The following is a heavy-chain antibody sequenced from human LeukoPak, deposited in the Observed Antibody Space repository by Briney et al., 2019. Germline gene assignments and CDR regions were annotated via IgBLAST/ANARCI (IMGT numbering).Heavy chain of an antibody. D-gene: IGHD5-24*01. CDR1: GGTFSSYA. CDR3: ARRDGYKFDY. CDR2: IIPIFGTA. Sequence: SVKVSCKASGGTFSSYAISWVRQAPGQGLEWTGRIIPIFGTANYAQKFQGRVTITADKSTSTAYMELSSLRSEDTAVYYCARRDGYKFDYWGQGTLVTVSS. V-gene: IGHV1-69*06. J-gene: IGHJ4*02.